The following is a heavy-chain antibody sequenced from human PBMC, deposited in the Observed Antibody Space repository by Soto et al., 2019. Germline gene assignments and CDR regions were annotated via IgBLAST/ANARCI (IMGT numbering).Heavy chain of an antibody. V-gene: IGHV3-23*01. CDR3: AKDRRGAYCSGGICYSPDY. CDR1: GFTFSSHV. Sequence: EVQRWESGGGLGQPGGSLRLSCAVSGFTFSSHVMSWVRQAPGKGLEWVSAISGTGGTYYADSVKGRFTISRDNSKNALYLQMNNLRDEDTAVYYCAKDRRGAYCSGGICYSPDYWGQGTLVIVSS. D-gene: IGHD2-15*01. J-gene: IGHJ4*02. CDR2: ISGTGGT.